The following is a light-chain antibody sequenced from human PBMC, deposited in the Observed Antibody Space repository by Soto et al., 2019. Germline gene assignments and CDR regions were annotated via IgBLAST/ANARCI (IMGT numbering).Light chain of an antibody. CDR3: EQYTNWPIT. J-gene: IGKJ5*01. Sequence: EILMTQSRATLSLSRGERSTLSCRASQSVSSNLAWYQQKPGQAPRLLIYGASTRATGIPAKFSGSGSGTEFTLTISSLQSEDFAVYYCEQYTNWPITFGQGTRLEIK. CDR1: QSVSSN. CDR2: GAS. V-gene: IGKV3-15*01.